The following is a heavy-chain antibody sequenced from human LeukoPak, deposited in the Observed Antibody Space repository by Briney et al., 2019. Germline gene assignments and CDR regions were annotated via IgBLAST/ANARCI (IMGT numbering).Heavy chain of an antibody. CDR1: GYTFTGYY. D-gene: IGHD3-16*02. CDR2: INPNSGGT. Sequence: ASVKVSCKASGYTFTGYYMHWVRQAPGQGLEWMGWINPNSGGTNYAQEFQGRVTMTRDTSISTAYMELSRLRSDDTAVYYCAREDVYVWGSYRYYGPFVYWGQGTLVTVSS. CDR3: AREDVYVWGSYRYYGPFVY. J-gene: IGHJ4*02. V-gene: IGHV1-2*02.